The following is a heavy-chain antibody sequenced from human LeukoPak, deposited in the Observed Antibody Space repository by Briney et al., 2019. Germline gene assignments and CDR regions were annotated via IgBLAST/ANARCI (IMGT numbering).Heavy chain of an antibody. CDR3: ARCQIGSNWFDP. CDR1: GFTFDDYG. D-gene: IGHD2/OR15-2a*01. CDR2: INWNGGST. Sequence: GGSLRLSCAASGFTFDDYGMSWVRQAPGKGLEWVSGINWNGGSTGYADSVKGRFTISRDNAKNSLYLQMNSLRAEDTAVYYCARCQIGSNWFDPWGQGTLVTVSS. J-gene: IGHJ5*02. V-gene: IGHV3-20*04.